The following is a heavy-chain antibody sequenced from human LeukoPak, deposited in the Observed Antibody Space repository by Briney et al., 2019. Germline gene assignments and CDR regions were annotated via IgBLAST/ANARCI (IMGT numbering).Heavy chain of an antibody. V-gene: IGHV1-2*02. CDR2: INPNSGGT. CDR3: ARVYYYDSSGYSRSFDF. J-gene: IGHJ4*02. D-gene: IGHD3-22*01. Sequence: ASVKVSCKASGYTFTGYYMHWVRQAPGQGLEWMGWINPNSGGTNYAQKFQGRVTMTRDTSISTAYMELSRLRSDDTAVYYCARVYYYDSSGYSRSFDFWGQGTLVTVSS. CDR1: GYTFTGYY.